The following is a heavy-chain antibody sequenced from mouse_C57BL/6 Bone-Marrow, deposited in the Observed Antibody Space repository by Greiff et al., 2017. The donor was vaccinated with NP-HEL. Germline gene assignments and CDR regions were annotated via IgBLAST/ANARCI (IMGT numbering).Heavy chain of an antibody. CDR2: IDPSDSYT. J-gene: IGHJ3*01. V-gene: IGHV1-69*01. CDR1: GYTFTSYW. Sequence: QVQLKQPGAELVMPGASVKLSCKASGYTFTSYWMHWVKQRPGQGLEWIGEIDPSDSYTNYNQKFKGKSTLTVDKSSSTAYMQLSSLTSEDSAVYYCARLDGGSPFAYWGQGTLVTVSA. D-gene: IGHD1-1*02. CDR3: ARLDGGSPFAY.